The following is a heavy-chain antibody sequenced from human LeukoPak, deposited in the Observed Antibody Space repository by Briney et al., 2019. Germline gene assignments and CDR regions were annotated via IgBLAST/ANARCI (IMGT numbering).Heavy chain of an antibody. Sequence: GASVKVSGKPSGYSFTDYYMHWVRRAPGQGLRWMEWINPNSGGTSSAQKFQGRVTMTRDTSISTVYMEVSWLTSDDTAIYYCARADRLHGGPYLIGPWGQGTLVTVSS. CDR1: GYSFTDYY. CDR2: INPNSGGT. CDR3: ARADRLHGGPYLIGP. D-gene: IGHD2-21*01. V-gene: IGHV1-2*02. J-gene: IGHJ5*02.